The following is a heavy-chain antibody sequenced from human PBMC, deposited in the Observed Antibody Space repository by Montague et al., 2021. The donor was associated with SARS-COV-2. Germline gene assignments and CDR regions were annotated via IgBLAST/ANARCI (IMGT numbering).Heavy chain of an antibody. CDR1: GGSISSYY. D-gene: IGHD2-2*01. V-gene: IGHV4-59*01. CDR3: AREKVYCSSTSCYESWFDP. Sequence: SETLSLTCTVSGGSISSYYWSWIRQPPGKGLEWIGYIYYSGSTNYSPSLKSRVTISVDTSKNQFSLKLSSVTAADTAVYYCAREKVYCSSTSCYESWFDPWGQGTLVTVSS. CDR2: IYYSGST. J-gene: IGHJ5*02.